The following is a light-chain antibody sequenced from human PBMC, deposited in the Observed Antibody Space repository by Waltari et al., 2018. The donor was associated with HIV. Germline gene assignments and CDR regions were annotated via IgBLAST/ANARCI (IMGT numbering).Light chain of an antibody. CDR3: QSYDSTLTSSV. Sequence: QSVLTQPPSVSGAPGQRVTISCTGGSSITGPGYDVHWYQQLPGTAPKLLIYDNSKRPSGVPDRFTGSKSGPSASLAITGLQAEDEADYYCQSYDSTLTSSVFGTGTRVTVL. CDR2: DNS. J-gene: IGLJ1*01. V-gene: IGLV1-40*01. CDR1: SSITGPGYD.